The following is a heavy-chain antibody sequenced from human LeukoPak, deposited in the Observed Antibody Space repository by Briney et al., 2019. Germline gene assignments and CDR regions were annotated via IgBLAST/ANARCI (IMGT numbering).Heavy chain of an antibody. Sequence: GGSLRLSCAASGFTVSSNYMSWVRQAPGKGLEWVSIIYSAGSTYYADSVRGRFTISRDSSKNTVCLQMNSLRAEDTAVYYCARDTSGSYDYWGQGTLVTVSS. D-gene: IGHD1-26*01. CDR2: IYSAGST. J-gene: IGHJ4*02. CDR3: ARDTSGSYDY. CDR1: GFTVSSNY. V-gene: IGHV3-53*01.